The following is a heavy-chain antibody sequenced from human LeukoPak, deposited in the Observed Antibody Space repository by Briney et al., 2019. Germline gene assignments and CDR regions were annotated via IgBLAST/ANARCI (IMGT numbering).Heavy chain of an antibody. Sequence: PGGSLRLSCAASGFTFSSYSMNWVRQAPGKGLEWVSYISSSSSTIYYADSVKGRFTISRDNAKNSLYLQMNSLRAEDTAVYYCARGRYCRSTSCLYDYWGQGTLVIVSS. J-gene: IGHJ4*02. V-gene: IGHV3-48*01. D-gene: IGHD2-2*01. CDR1: GFTFSSYS. CDR2: ISSSSSTI. CDR3: ARGRYCRSTSCLYDY.